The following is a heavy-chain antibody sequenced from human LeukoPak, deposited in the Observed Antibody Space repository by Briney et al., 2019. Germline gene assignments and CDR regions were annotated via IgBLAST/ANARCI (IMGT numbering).Heavy chain of an antibody. CDR2: IIPIFGTA. Sequence: SVKVSCEASGGTFSSYAISWVRQAPGQGLEWMGGIIPIFGTANYAQKFQGRVTITADKSTSTAYMELSSLRSEDTAVYYCARDSDTASPMDVWGKGTTVTVSS. CDR3: ARDSDTASPMDV. V-gene: IGHV1-69*06. J-gene: IGHJ6*04. D-gene: IGHD5-18*01. CDR1: GGTFSSYA.